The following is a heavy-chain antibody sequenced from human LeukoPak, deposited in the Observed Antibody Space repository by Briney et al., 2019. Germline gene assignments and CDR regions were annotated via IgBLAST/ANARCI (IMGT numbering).Heavy chain of an antibody. Sequence: GRSLRLSCAASGFTFSRDGMHWVRQAPGKGLEWVANIKKDGSEKYYVDSVKGRFTISRDNAKNSLYLHMNSLRAEDTAVYYCARVDFWSGYSPFDYWGQGTLVTVSS. V-gene: IGHV3-7*01. CDR2: IKKDGSEK. D-gene: IGHD3-3*01. J-gene: IGHJ4*02. CDR3: ARVDFWSGYSPFDY. CDR1: GFTFSRDG.